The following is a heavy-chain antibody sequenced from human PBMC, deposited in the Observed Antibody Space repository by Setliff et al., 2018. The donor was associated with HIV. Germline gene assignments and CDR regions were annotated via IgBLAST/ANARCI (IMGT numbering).Heavy chain of an antibody. Sequence: SETLSLTSTVAGGSISSYYRSWIRQPQGKGLGWIGYIYYSGSTNYNPTLKSRVTISVDTSKNQFSLKLSSVTAADTAVYYCARHKSQPYYFDYWGPGTLVTVSS. CDR2: IYYSGST. V-gene: IGHV4-59*08. J-gene: IGHJ4*02. CDR1: GGSISSYY. CDR3: ARHKSQPYYFDY.